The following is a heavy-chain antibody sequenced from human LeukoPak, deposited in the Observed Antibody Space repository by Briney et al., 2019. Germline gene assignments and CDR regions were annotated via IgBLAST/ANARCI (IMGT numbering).Heavy chain of an antibody. Sequence: ASVKVSCEPSGYTFTSFYIHCVRQAPGQGLGWMGVINPRDGSTRYAQTLQGRVTVTRDTSTSTVYVELSSLRSEDTAVYYCARSYGSGSSVDYWGQGTLVTVSS. D-gene: IGHD3-10*01. J-gene: IGHJ4*02. CDR3: ARSYGSGSSVDY. V-gene: IGHV1-46*04. CDR1: GYTFTSFY. CDR2: INPRDGST.